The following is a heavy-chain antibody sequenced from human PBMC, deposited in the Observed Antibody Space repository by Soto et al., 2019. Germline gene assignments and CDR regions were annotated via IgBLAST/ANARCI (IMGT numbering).Heavy chain of an antibody. D-gene: IGHD3-16*02. J-gene: IGHJ4*02. CDR2: ISYDGSNK. CDR3: AKGGGTYDYVWGSYPH. V-gene: IGHV3-30*18. CDR1: GFTFSSYG. Sequence: PGGSLRLSCAASGFTFSSYGMHWVRQAPGKGLEWVAVISYDGSNKYYADSVKGRFTISRDNSKNTLYLQMNSLRAEDTAVYYCAKGGGTYDYVWGSYPHWGQGTLVTVSS.